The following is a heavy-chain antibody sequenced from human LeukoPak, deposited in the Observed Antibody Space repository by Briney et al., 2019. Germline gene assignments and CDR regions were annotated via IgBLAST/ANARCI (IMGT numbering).Heavy chain of an antibody. J-gene: IGHJ4*02. CDR2: ISYSGGGT. D-gene: IGHD6-6*01. CDR1: GFTFSTYT. Sequence: GGSLRLSCVASGFTFSTYTMNWIRQAPGKGLEWVSAISYSGGGTYYADSVKGRFTISRDNSKNTLYLQMNSLRAEDTAVYYCAKNTQYSGYYDCWGQGTLVAVSS. CDR3: AKNTQYSGYYDC. V-gene: IGHV3-23*01.